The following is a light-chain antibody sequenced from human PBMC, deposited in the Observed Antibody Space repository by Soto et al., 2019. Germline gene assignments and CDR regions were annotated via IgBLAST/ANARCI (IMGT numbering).Light chain of an antibody. J-gene: IGKJ1*01. CDR2: GAS. CDR3: QQYGSSGT. Sequence: IVLTQSPPSLSLFPGERATLSCRASQSVSNNYLAWYQQKPGQAPRLLIYGASNRATGIPDRFSGSGSGTYFTLTISRLEPEDFAVYYCQQYGSSGTFGQGTKVDIK. V-gene: IGKV3-20*01. CDR1: QSVSNNY.